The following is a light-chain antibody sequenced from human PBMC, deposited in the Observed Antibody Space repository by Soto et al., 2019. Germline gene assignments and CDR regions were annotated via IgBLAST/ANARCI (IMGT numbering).Light chain of an antibody. V-gene: IGKV1-5*01. CDR3: QQHNSYPWT. CDR2: DHS. Sequence: DIQMTQSPSTQSSSLGDRVTITCRASQSISGWLAWYQQKTGKVPNILIYDHSSLQSGVPSSLSGSGSGTELNLTISRLQPDDFATYYCQQHNSYPWTFGQGTKVDIK. CDR1: QSISGW. J-gene: IGKJ1*01.